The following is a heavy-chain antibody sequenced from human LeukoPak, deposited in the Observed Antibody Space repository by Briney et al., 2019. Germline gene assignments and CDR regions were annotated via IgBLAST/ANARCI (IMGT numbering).Heavy chain of an antibody. CDR3: ARHDSSGYYYYYFDY. CDR1: GGSISSYY. V-gene: IGHV4-59*08. Sequence: SETLSLTCTVSGGSISSYYWSWIRQPPGKGLEWIGYIYYSGSTNYNPSLKSRVTISVDTSKNQFSLKLSSVTAADTAVYYCARHDSSGYYYYYFDYWGQGTLVSVSS. D-gene: IGHD3-22*01. J-gene: IGHJ4*02. CDR2: IYYSGST.